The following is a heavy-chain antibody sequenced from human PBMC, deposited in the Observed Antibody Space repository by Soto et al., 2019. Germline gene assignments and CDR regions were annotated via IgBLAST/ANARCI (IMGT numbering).Heavy chain of an antibody. Sequence: PGESLKISCKGSGYSFTSYWIGWVRQMPGKGLEWMGIIYPGDSDTRYSPSFQGQVTISADKSISTAYLQWSSLKASDTAMYNCARHAHCSSTSCYAGIFGSPAWFDPWGQGTLVTVSS. CDR2: IYPGDSDT. CDR1: GYSFTSYW. J-gene: IGHJ5*02. D-gene: IGHD2-2*01. V-gene: IGHV5-51*01. CDR3: ARHAHCSSTSCYAGIFGSPAWFDP.